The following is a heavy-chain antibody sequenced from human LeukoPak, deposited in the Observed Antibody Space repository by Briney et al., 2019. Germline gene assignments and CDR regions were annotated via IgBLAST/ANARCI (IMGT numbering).Heavy chain of an antibody. Sequence: SETLSLTCAVSNYSISDGHYWGWIRQPPGKGLEWIANAFQSGSTYYSPPLRSRVTISVDTSKNQFSLKLSSVTAADTAVYYCARAFPGGGYGGRGYYYYMDVWGKGTTVTVSS. CDR2: AFQSGST. CDR3: ARAFPGGGYGGRGYYYYMDV. CDR1: NYSISDGHY. V-gene: IGHV4-38-2*01. D-gene: IGHD4-23*01. J-gene: IGHJ6*03.